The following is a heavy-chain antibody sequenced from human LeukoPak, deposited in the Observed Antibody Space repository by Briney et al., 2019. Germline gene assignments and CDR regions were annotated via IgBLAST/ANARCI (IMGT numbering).Heavy chain of an antibody. CDR3: ARGVVSSGWGDNWFDP. CDR1: GGSISSYY. D-gene: IGHD6-19*01. J-gene: IGHJ5*02. V-gene: IGHV4-59*01. Sequence: SETLSLTCTVSGGSISSYYWSWIRQPPGKGLERIGYIYYSGSTNYTPSLKSRVTISVDTSKNQFSLKLSSVTAADTAVYYCARGVVSSGWGDNWFDPGGQGTLVTVSS. CDR2: IYYSGST.